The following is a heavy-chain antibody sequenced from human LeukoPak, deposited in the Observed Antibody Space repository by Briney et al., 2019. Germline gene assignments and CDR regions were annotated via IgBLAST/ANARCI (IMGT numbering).Heavy chain of an antibody. V-gene: IGHV6-1*01. Sequence: SQTLSLTCAISGDSVSSNSAAWNWIRQSPSRGLEWLGRTYYRSKWYNDYAVSVKSRITINPDTSKNQFSLKLSSVTAADTAVYYCARGPWRGYYFGLAAFDIWGQGTMVTVSS. CDR1: GDSVSSNSAA. J-gene: IGHJ3*02. CDR3: ARGPWRGYYFGLAAFDI. D-gene: IGHD3-3*01. CDR2: TYYRSKWYN.